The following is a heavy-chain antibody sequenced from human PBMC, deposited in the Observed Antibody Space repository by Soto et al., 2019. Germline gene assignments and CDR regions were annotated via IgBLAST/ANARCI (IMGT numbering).Heavy chain of an antibody. Sequence: SETLSLTCTVSGGSVSSGSYYWSWIRQPPGKGLEWIGYIYYSGSTNYNPSLKSRVTISVDTSKNQFSLKLSSVTAADTAVYYCARGVMAAAGTSVFDYWGQGTLVTVPS. J-gene: IGHJ4*02. CDR3: ARGVMAAAGTSVFDY. V-gene: IGHV4-61*01. D-gene: IGHD6-13*01. CDR1: GGSVSSGSYY. CDR2: IYYSGST.